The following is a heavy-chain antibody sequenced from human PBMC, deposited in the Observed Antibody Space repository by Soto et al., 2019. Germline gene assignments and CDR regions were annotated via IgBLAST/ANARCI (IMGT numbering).Heavy chain of an antibody. Sequence: QLQLQESGSGLVKPSQTLSLTCVVSGGPISSGGYSWTWIRQPPGRGLEWIGYISQSGSADYNPSLKSRVPISVDTSKNQFSLRLSSVTAADTAVYYCARDRNGLGGIDFWGQGILVTVSS. J-gene: IGHJ4*02. CDR2: ISQSGSA. D-gene: IGHD1-1*01. CDR3: ARDRNGLGGIDF. V-gene: IGHV4-30-2*01. CDR1: GGPISSGGYS.